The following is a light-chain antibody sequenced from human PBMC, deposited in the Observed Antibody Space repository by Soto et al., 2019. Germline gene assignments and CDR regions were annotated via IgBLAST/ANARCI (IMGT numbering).Light chain of an antibody. CDR2: DAS. V-gene: IGKV3-15*01. CDR3: QQYSSWLLT. J-gene: IGKJ4*01. Sequence: EIVMTQSPATLSVSPGESATLPCRASQSVSSNLAWYQLKPGQAPRLLIYDASTRATGVPARFSGSGSGTEFTLTISSLQSEDFAVHYCQQYSSWLLTFGGGTKVDIK. CDR1: QSVSSN.